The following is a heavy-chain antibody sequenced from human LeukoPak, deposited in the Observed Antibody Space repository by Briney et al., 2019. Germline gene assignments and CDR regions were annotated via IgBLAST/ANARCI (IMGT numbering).Heavy chain of an antibody. D-gene: IGHD6-13*01. CDR3: AREYRSFVTAAGSYLYYMDV. CDR2: IYHSGST. CDR1: GGSISSSNW. V-gene: IGHV4-4*02. Sequence: SGTLSLTCAVSGGSISSSNWWSGVRQPPGKGLEWIGEIYHSGSTYYNPPLKSRVTISVDTSKNQFSLRLSSVTAADTAVYYCAREYRSFVTAAGSYLYYMDVWGKGTTVTVSS. J-gene: IGHJ6*03.